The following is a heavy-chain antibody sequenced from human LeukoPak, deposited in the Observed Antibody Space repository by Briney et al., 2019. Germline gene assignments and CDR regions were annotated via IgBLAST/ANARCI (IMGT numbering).Heavy chain of an antibody. Sequence: GGSLRLSCAASGFNFNSYALHWVRQAPGKGLEWVSTISGRGDRTYYADSVKGRFTISRDNSKNTLYLQMNSLRAEDTAVYYCAKDSSSWYYFDYWGQGTLVTVSS. CDR2: ISGRGDRT. J-gene: IGHJ4*02. CDR3: AKDSSSWYYFDY. D-gene: IGHD6-13*01. V-gene: IGHV3-23*01. CDR1: GFNFNSYA.